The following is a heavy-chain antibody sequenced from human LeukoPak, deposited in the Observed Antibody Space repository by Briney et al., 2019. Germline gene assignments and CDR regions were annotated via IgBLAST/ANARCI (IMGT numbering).Heavy chain of an antibody. Sequence: GASVKVSCKASGYTFTGYYMHWVRQAPGHGLEWMGWINPNSGGTNYTQKFPGRVTMTRDTSISTAYMELSRLRSDDTAVYYCARDRTYYGSWSYSYWGQGTLVTVSS. J-gene: IGHJ4*02. CDR1: GYTFTGYY. CDR2: INPNSGGT. D-gene: IGHD3-10*01. CDR3: ARDRTYYGSWSYSY. V-gene: IGHV1-2*02.